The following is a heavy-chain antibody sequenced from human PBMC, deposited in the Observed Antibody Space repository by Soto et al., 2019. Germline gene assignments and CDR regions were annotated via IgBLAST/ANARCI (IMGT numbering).Heavy chain of an antibody. CDR3: ARDPAPTGGPVFDY. CDR1: GFTFSSYS. J-gene: IGHJ4*02. V-gene: IGHV3-21*01. Sequence: GGSLRLSCAASGFTFSSYSMNWVRQAPGKGLEWVSSISSSSSYIYYADSVKGRFTISRDNAKNSLYLQMNSLGAEDAAVYYCARDPAPTGGPVFDYWGQGTLVTVSS. D-gene: IGHD7-27*01. CDR2: ISSSSSYI.